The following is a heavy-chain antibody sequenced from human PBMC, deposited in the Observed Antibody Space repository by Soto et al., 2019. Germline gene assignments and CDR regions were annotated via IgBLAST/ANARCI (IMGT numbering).Heavy chain of an antibody. CDR1: GYTFTSYY. CDR2: INPSGGST. J-gene: IGHJ4*02. V-gene: IGHV1-46*01. Sequence: ASVKVSCKASGYTFTSYYMHWVRQAPGQGLEWMGIINPSGGSTSYAQKFQGRVTMTRDTSTSTVYMELSSLRSEDTAVYYCAIFRVTGIAVAGRAPAYWGQGTLVTVSS. CDR3: AIFRVTGIAVAGRAPAY. D-gene: IGHD6-19*01.